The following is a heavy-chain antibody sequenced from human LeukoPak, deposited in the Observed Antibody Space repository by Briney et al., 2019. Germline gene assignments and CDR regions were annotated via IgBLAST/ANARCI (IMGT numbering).Heavy chain of an antibody. CDR1: DDSISDYY. Sequence: NTSETLSLTCTVSDDSISDYYRGWIRQPPGKGLEWIGYFYNSGRSTYNPSLKSRVTISVDTSKNQFSLKLSSVTAADTAVYYCARDTDSYGLTEDHWGQGTLVTVSS. CDR2: FYNSGRS. J-gene: IGHJ4*02. CDR3: ARDTDSYGLTEDH. V-gene: IGHV4-4*08. D-gene: IGHD5-18*01.